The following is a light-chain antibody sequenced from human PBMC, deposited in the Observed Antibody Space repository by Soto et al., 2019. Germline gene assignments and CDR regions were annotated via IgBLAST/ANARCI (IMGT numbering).Light chain of an antibody. J-gene: IGKJ4*01. CDR2: RAS. CDR3: QQYFSAHLT. V-gene: IGKV4-1*01. Sequence: DIVMTQSPASLAVSLGERATINCKSSQSILNSANDKIHLAWYQQKPGQPPKLLIWRASTRDSGVPDRFSGSGSGTDFTLTIISLQAEDVATYYCQQYFSAHLTFGGGTKVEI. CDR1: QSILNSANDKIH.